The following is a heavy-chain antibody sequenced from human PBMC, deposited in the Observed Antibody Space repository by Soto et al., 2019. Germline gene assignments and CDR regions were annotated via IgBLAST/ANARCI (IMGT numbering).Heavy chain of an antibody. Sequence: SETLSLTCTVSGGSISSYYWSWIRQPPGKGLEWIGYIDYSGSTNYNPSLKSRLIISADTSKNQFSLKLTSVTAADTAVYYCARDLWGYCGTDCYPLDVWGQGTTVTVSS. J-gene: IGHJ6*02. CDR1: GGSISSYY. CDR2: IDYSGST. V-gene: IGHV4-59*12. D-gene: IGHD2-21*02. CDR3: ARDLWGYCGTDCYPLDV.